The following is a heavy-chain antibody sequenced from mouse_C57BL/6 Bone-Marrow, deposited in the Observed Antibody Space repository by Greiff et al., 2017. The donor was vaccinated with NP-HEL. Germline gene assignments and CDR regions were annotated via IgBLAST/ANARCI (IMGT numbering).Heavy chain of an antibody. J-gene: IGHJ4*01. V-gene: IGHV1-26*01. CDR3: ARPYSNYERVDY. D-gene: IGHD2-5*01. Sequence: EVQLQQSGPELVKPGASVKISCKASGYTFTDYYMNWVKQSHGKSLEWIGDINPNNGGTSYNQKFKGKATLTVDKSSSTAYMELRSLTSEDSAVYYCARPYSNYERVDYWGQGTSVTVSS. CDR1: GYTFTDYY. CDR2: INPNNGGT.